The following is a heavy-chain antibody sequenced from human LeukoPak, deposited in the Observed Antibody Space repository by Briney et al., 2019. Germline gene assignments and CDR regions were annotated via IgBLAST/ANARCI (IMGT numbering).Heavy chain of an antibody. J-gene: IGHJ4*02. CDR1: GYTFTGYY. V-gene: IGHV1-2*02. Sequence: ASVKVSCKASGYTFTGYYMHWVRQAPGQGLEWMEWINPNSGGTNYAQKFQGRVTMTRDTSISTAYMELSRLRSDDTAVYYCARVPHSGYDWFDYWGQGTLVTVSS. CDR2: INPNSGGT. D-gene: IGHD5-12*01. CDR3: ARVPHSGYDWFDY.